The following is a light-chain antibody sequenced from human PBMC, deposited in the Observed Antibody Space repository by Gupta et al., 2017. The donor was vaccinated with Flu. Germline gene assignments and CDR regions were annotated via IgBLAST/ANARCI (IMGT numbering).Light chain of an antibody. CDR2: KAS. CDR3: HQYNSYSRT. V-gene: IGKV1-5*03. CDR1: QSISSW. J-gene: IGKJ1*01. Sequence: DIQMTQSPSTLSASVGDRVTITCRASQSISSWLAWYQQKPGKAPNLLVYKASNLESGVPSRFSGSGSGTEFTLTISSLQPDDFVTYYCHQYNSYSRTFGQGTKVEIK.